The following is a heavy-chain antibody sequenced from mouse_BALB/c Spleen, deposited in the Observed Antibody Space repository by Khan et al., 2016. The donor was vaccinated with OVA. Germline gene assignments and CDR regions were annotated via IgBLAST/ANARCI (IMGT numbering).Heavy chain of an antibody. CDR3: ARISSYWYSDV. Sequence: LVESGPELKKPGETVKISCKASGYTFTNYGMNWVKQAPGKGLKWMGWINTYTGEPTYADDFKGRFVFSLETSASTAYLQISNLKNEDMTTYFCARISSYWYSDVWGAGTTVIVSS. J-gene: IGHJ1*01. CDR2: INTYTGEP. D-gene: IGHD6-2*01. CDR1: GYTFTNYG. V-gene: IGHV9-1*02.